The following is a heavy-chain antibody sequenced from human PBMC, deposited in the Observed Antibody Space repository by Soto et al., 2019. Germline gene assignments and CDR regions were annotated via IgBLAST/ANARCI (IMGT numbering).Heavy chain of an antibody. Sequence: QAQLVQSGAEVRKPGASVKVSCKASGYTFYSHSISWVRQAPGQGLEWMGRINADYGNTQYAQKFRGRVTMTTDTXXNTVYRELTNLRSDDTAVYYCARCIQGDYYYGMDVWGQGTTVTVSS. CDR3: ARCIQGDYYYGMDV. CDR2: INADYGNT. CDR1: GYTFYSHS. V-gene: IGHV1-18*01. D-gene: IGHD5-18*01. J-gene: IGHJ6*02.